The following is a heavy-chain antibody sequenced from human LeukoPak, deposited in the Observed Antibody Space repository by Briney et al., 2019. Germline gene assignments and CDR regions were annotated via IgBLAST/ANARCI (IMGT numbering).Heavy chain of an antibody. D-gene: IGHD1-26*01. CDR2: ISYDGSNK. J-gene: IGHJ4*02. Sequence: GGSLRLSCAASGFTISIYAMHWVRQAPGKGLEWVAVISYDGSNKYYADSVKGRFTISRDNAKNSLDLQMNSLRAEDTAVYYCARVRWAGGTWAFDYWGQGTLVTVSS. CDR3: ARVRWAGGTWAFDY. CDR1: GFTISIYA. V-gene: IGHV3-30*04.